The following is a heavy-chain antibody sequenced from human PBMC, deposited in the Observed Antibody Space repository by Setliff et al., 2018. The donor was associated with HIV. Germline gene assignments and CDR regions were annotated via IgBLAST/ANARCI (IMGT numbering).Heavy chain of an antibody. CDR3: ARTNYGGNSGGNYFDY. V-gene: IGHV1-18*01. J-gene: IGHJ4*02. CDR2: ISPYNGHT. CDR1: GYTFTTYD. D-gene: IGHD4-17*01. Sequence: ASVKVSCKASGYTFTTYDITWVRQAPGQGLEWLGWISPYNGHTNFAQKFQGRVTMTTDTATSTAYMEVRSLRSDDTAVYYCARTNYGGNSGGNYFDYWGQGSLVTVSS.